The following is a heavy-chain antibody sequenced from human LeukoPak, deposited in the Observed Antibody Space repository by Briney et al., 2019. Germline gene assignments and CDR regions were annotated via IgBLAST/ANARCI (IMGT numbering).Heavy chain of an antibody. CDR3: ARSEGWLQYYYFDY. Sequence: PSETLSLTCTVSGGSISSGSYYWSWIRQPAGKGLEWIGRIYTSGSTNYNPSLKSRVTISVDTSKNQFSLKLSSVTAADTAVYYCARSEGWLQYYYFDYWGQGTLVTVSS. V-gene: IGHV4-61*02. CDR2: IYTSGST. CDR1: GGSISSGSYY. J-gene: IGHJ4*02. D-gene: IGHD5-24*01.